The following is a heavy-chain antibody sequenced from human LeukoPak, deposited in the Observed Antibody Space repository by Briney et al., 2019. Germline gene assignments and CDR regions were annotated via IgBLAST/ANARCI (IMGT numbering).Heavy chain of an antibody. CDR2: ISYSWST. V-gene: IGHV4-39*01. CDR1: GGSISSSSSDYY. D-gene: IGHD5-18*01. Sequence: SETLSLTCTVSGGSISSSSSDYYWGWVRQPPGKGLERIGSISYSWSTYYNPSLKSRVTISADTSNNQFFLKLTSVTAADTAVYYCARHRHSHHYDYWGQGTLVTVSS. CDR3: ARHRHSHHYDY. J-gene: IGHJ4*02.